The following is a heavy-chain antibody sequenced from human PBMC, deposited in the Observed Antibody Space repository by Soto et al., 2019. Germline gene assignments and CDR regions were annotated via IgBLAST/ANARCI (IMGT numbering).Heavy chain of an antibody. CDR3: AKLQSYDFWSASRALDL. CDR1: GFTFNNYA. Sequence: GGSLRLSCAASGFTFNNYAMSWVRQAPGKGLEWVSGISATGGTIYYADSVKGRLTISRDNSKNTLYLQMNSLRAEDTAIYYCAKLQSYDFWSASRALDLWGQGTMVTVSS. J-gene: IGHJ3*01. V-gene: IGHV3-23*01. CDR2: ISATGGTI. D-gene: IGHD3-3*01.